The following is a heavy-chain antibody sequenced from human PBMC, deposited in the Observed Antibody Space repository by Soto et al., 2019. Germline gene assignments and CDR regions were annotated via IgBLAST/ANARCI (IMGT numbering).Heavy chain of an antibody. D-gene: IGHD2-15*01. V-gene: IGHV1-2*02. J-gene: IGHJ6*02. CDR1: GFTFSGFY. CDR2: IKPNTDDT. CDR3: ARSPYSLEGDGQHYYYGLDL. Sequence: ASVKVSCKPSGFTFSGFYLHWVRQAPGQGLEWMGWIKPNTDDTGYAQKFQGRVTLTWDTSSSTGYLALSRLRSDDTAVYYCARSPYSLEGDGQHYYYGLDLWGLGTPVTVSS.